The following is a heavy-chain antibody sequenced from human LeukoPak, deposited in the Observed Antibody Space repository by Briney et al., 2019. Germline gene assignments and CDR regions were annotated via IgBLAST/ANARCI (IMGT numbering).Heavy chain of an antibody. D-gene: IGHD3-22*01. V-gene: IGHV1-2*02. CDR2: INPNNGDT. CDR3: AKVVEVVVL. Sequence: GASVRVSCKASGYTFTGHYMHWVRQAPGQRLEWVGWINPNNGDTKYAQKFQGRVTMTRDTSINTAYMELSSPTSDDTAVYYCAKVVEVVVLWGQGTLVTVSS. J-gene: IGHJ4*02. CDR1: GYTFTGHY.